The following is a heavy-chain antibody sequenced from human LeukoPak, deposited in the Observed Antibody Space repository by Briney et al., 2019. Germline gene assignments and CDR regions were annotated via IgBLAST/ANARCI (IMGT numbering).Heavy chain of an antibody. V-gene: IGHV3-53*04. J-gene: IGHJ5*02. Sequence: PGGSLRLSCAASGFTVSSNYMSWVRQAPGKGLEWVSVIDSRDNTYHADSVKGRFTISRHTSKNTLYLQMNSLRAEDTAVYYCARESTPLRGAFDPWGPGTLVTVSS. D-gene: IGHD5-24*01. CDR2: IDSRDNT. CDR3: ARESTPLRGAFDP. CDR1: GFTVSSNY.